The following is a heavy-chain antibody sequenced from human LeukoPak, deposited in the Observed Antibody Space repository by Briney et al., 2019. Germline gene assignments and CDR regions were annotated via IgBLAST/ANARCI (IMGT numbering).Heavy chain of an antibody. V-gene: IGHV4-59*08. CDR1: AGSITNYY. Sequence: SETLSLTCTVSAGSITNYYWSWIRQPPGKGLEWVGYIYYTGSTNYNPSLKSRVSISVDTSKNQFSLKLSTVTAADTAVYYCARHGGYHSPIDYWGQGTLVTVSS. J-gene: IGHJ4*02. D-gene: IGHD3-22*01. CDR3: ARHGGYHSPIDY. CDR2: IYYTGST.